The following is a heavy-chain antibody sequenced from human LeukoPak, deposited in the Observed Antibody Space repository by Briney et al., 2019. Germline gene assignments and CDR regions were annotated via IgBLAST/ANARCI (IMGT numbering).Heavy chain of an antibody. CDR1: GGTFSSYA. V-gene: IGHV1-69*13. J-gene: IGHJ4*02. D-gene: IGHD3-22*01. CDR2: TIPIFGTA. CDR3: ARDRDSNYYDSSDLDY. Sequence: SVKVSCKASGGTFSSYAISWVRQAPGQGLEWMGGTIPIFGTANYAQKFQGRVTITADESTSTAYMELSSLRSEDTAVYYCARDRDSNYYDSSDLDYWGQGTLVTISS.